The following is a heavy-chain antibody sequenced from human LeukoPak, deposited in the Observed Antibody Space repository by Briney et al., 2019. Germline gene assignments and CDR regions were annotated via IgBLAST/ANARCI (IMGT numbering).Heavy chain of an antibody. D-gene: IGHD3-22*01. Sequence: SETLSLTCTVSGYSISSGYYWGWIRQPPGKGLEWIGSIYYSGSTYYNPSLKSRVTISVDTSKNQLSLKLSSVTAADTAVYFCARSGGLWLLTYYFDYWGQGTLVTVSS. J-gene: IGHJ4*02. CDR2: IYYSGST. CDR3: ARSGGLWLLTYYFDY. V-gene: IGHV4-38-2*02. CDR1: GYSISSGYY.